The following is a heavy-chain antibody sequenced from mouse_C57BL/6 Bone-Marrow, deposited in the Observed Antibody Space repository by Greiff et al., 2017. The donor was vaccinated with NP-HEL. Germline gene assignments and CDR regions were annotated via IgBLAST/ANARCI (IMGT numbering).Heavy chain of an antibody. CDR1: GYTFTSYW. Sequence: QVQLKQPGAELVKPGASVKLSCKASGYTFTSYWMHWVKQRPGRGLEWIGRIDPNSGGTKYNEKFKSKATLTVDKPSSTAYMQLSSLTSEDSAVYYCARGVLDGYHCYFEFWGTGTTLTVSS. CDR3: ARGVLDGYHCYFEF. CDR2: IDPNSGGT. D-gene: IGHD2-3*01. J-gene: IGHJ1*03. V-gene: IGHV1-72*01.